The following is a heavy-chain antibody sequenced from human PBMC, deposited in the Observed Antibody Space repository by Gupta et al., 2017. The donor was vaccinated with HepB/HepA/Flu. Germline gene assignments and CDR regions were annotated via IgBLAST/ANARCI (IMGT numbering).Heavy chain of an antibody. CDR1: GFTCTSSS. CDR3: ARIYCDSCYTGQWYFDL. J-gene: IGHJ2*01. CDR2: IKPDGSGK. Sequence: EVQWVEPGPGLAGPAGDFRLFYFVSGFTCTSSSLSWLRSAPGKGLEWLANIKPDGSGKYYVDSVTGRFTISRDNGENSLYLQMNSLRAEDTALYYCARIYCDSCYTGQWYFDLWGRGTLVTVSS. D-gene: IGHD2-2*02. V-gene: IGHV3-7*01.